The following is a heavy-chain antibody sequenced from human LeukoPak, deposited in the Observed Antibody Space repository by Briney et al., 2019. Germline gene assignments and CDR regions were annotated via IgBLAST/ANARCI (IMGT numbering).Heavy chain of an antibody. CDR3: ARDTVEYSSGYYYFDY. J-gene: IGHJ4*02. D-gene: IGHD6-19*01. V-gene: IGHV3-33*01. Sequence: TGGSLRLSCAASGFTFSSYGMHWVRQAPGKGLEWVAVIWYDGSNKYYADSVKGRFTISRDNSKNTLYLQMNSLRAEDTAVYYCARDTVEYSSGYYYFDYWGQGTLVTVSS. CDR1: GFTFSSYG. CDR2: IWYDGSNK.